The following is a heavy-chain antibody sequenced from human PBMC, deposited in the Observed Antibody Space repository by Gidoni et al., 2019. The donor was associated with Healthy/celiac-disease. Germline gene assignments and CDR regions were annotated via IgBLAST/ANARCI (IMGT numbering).Heavy chain of an antibody. CDR2: IIPILGIA. CDR1: GGTFSSYT. D-gene: IGHD2-15*01. J-gene: IGHJ4*02. Sequence: QVQLVQSGAEVKKPGSSVKVSCKASGGTFSSYTISWVRQAPGQGLEWMGRIIPILGIANYAQKFQGRVTITAYKSTCTAYMELSSLRSEDTAVYYCASGGISGGSFDYWGQGTLVTVSS. V-gene: IGHV1-69*02. CDR3: ASGGISGGSFDY.